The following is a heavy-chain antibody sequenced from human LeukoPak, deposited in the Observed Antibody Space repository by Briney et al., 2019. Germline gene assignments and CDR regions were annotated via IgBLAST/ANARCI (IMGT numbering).Heavy chain of an antibody. Sequence: PGRSLRLSCAASGFTFDDYAMHWVRQAPGKGLEWVSGISWNSGSIGYADSVKGRFTISRDNAKNSLYLQMNSLRAEDMALYYCARLIQDAGAFDIWGQGTMVTVSS. D-gene: IGHD2-15*01. V-gene: IGHV3-9*03. CDR2: ISWNSGSI. CDR3: ARLIQDAGAFDI. CDR1: GFTFDDYA. J-gene: IGHJ3*02.